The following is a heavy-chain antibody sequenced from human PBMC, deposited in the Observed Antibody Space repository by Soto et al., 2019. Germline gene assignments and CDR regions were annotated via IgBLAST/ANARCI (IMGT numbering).Heavy chain of an antibody. D-gene: IGHD2-21*02. J-gene: IGHJ4*02. V-gene: IGHV4-4*02. Sequence: QVQLQESGPGLVKPSETLSVTCGVSGGSIISNSWWSWVRQPPGKGLEWIGEIYHNGRTDYNPSLKSRVTTSVDTSNNQIFLHLSSVTAAATAVYYCAGDCGGDCSYFDHWGQGTLVTVSS. CDR1: GGSIISNSW. CDR3: AGDCGGDCSYFDH. CDR2: IYHNGRT.